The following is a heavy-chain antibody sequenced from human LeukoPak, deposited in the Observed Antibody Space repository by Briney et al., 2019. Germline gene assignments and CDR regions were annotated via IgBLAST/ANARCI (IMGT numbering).Heavy chain of an antibody. J-gene: IGHJ5*02. Sequence: ASVKASCKASGYTFTSYDINWVRQATGQGLEWMGWMNPNSGNTGYAQKFQGRVTMTRNTSISTAYMELSSLRSEDTAVYYCARGNYDILTRPRIPNWFDPWGQGTLVTVSS. V-gene: IGHV1-8*01. CDR2: MNPNSGNT. CDR3: ARGNYDILTRPRIPNWFDP. CDR1: GYTFTSYD. D-gene: IGHD3-9*01.